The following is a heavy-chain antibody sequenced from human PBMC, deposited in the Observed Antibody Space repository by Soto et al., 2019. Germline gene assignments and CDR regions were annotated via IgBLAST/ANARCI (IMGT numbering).Heavy chain of an antibody. CDR3: ARDEVARPLYGMDV. Sequence: QVQLVQSGAEVKKPGSSVKVSCKASGGTFSSYAISWVRQAPGQGLEWMGGIIPIFGTANYAQKFQGRVTITADESTSTAYMELSGLRSEDTAVYYCARDEVARPLYGMDVWGQGTTVTVSS. V-gene: IGHV1-69*01. CDR1: GGTFSSYA. CDR2: IIPIFGTA. D-gene: IGHD2-15*01. J-gene: IGHJ6*02.